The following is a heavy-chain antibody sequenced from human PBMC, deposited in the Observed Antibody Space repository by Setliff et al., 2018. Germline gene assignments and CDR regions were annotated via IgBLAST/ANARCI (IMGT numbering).Heavy chain of an antibody. Sequence: ASVKVSCKASGYTFTTYAMSWMRQPPGQGPEWMGRINTITGNPTYAQGFTGRFVFYLDTSVSTAYLQISSLKPEDTAVYYCARDLGYCSRTSCHGDWFDPWGQGTLVTVSS. J-gene: IGHJ5*02. V-gene: IGHV7-4-1*02. D-gene: IGHD2-2*01. CDR2: INTITGNP. CDR3: ARDLGYCSRTSCHGDWFDP. CDR1: GYTFTTYA.